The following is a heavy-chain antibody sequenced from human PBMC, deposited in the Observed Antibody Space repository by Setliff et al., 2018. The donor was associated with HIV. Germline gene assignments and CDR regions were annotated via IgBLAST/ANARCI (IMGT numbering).Heavy chain of an antibody. Sequence: SETLSLTCTVSGGSISSSSYYWGWIRQPPGKGLEWIGSIYYSGTTYYNPSLKSRVTISVDRSKNQFSLKLGSVTAADTAVYYCAVYDRDIAAAPGYFDYWGQGTLVTVSS. CDR2: IYYSGTT. CDR1: GGSISSSSYY. J-gene: IGHJ4*02. CDR3: AVYDRDIAAAPGYFDY. D-gene: IGHD6-13*01. V-gene: IGHV4-39*01.